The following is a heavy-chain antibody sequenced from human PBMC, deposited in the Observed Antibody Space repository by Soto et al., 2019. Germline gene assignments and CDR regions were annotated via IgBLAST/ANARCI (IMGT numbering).Heavy chain of an antibody. CDR3: AAYSHKGY. CDR1: GFTVSNNY. Sequence: EEQLVESGGDLVQPGGSLRLSCAASGFTVSNNYMSWVRQAPGKGLEWVSLIYSGGSTYYADSVKGRFTISRDSSKNTLYLQMNSLRAEDTAMYYCAAYSHKGYWGQGTLVTGSS. CDR2: IYSGGST. J-gene: IGHJ1*01. D-gene: IGHD3-16*01. V-gene: IGHV3-66*01.